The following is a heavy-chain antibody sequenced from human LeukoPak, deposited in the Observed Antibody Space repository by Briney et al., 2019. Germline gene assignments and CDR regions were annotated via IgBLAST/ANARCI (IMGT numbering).Heavy chain of an antibody. V-gene: IGHV3-53*01. CDR3: ATSYGGYDAFDL. J-gene: IGHJ3*01. Sequence: PGGSLRLSCAASGFTVFTKYLTWVRQAPGKGLEWVSILYNDGRTFYVDSVEGRFTISRDYSKNTLYLQMNSLRAEDPALYYCATSYGGYDAFDLWGQGTMVTVYS. D-gene: IGHD4-17*01. CDR1: GFTVFTKY. CDR2: LYNDGRT.